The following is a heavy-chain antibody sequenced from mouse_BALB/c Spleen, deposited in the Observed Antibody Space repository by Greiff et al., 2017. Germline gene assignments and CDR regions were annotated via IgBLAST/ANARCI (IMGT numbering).Heavy chain of an antibody. J-gene: IGHJ3*01. CDR3: ARGGYYGSSPWFAY. CDR1: GFTFSSYA. D-gene: IGHD1-1*01. Sequence: EVQVVESGGGLVKPGGSLKLSCAASGFTFSSYAMSWVRQSPEKRLEWVAEISSGGSYTYYPDTVTGRFTISRDNAKNTLYLEMSSLRSEDTAMYYCARGGYYGSSPWFAYWGQGTLVTVSA. V-gene: IGHV5-9-4*01. CDR2: ISSGGSYT.